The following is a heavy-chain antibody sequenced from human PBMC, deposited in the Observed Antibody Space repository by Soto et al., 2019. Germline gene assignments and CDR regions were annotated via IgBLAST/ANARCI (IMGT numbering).Heavy chain of an antibody. CDR1: GGSFGTYV. CDR3: ARIGTIDWTDNS. J-gene: IGHJ4*02. V-gene: IGHV1-69*12. D-gene: IGHD1-1*01. Sequence: QVQLVQSGAEVKKPGSSVKVSCKASGGSFGTYVISWVRQAPGQGLEWMGGIIPMYGTANYAQNFQGSVTFTADESTSRVFMELSSLRSEDTAVYYCARIGTIDWTDNSWGQGTLVTVSS. CDR2: IIPMYGTA.